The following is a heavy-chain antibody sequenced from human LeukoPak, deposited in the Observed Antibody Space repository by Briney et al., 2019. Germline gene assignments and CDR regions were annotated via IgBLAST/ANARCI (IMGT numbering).Heavy chain of an antibody. CDR3: ARGAAATY. V-gene: IGHV3-64*01. D-gene: IGHD6-13*01. CDR1: GFTFSSYD. CDR2: ISSNGGKT. J-gene: IGHJ4*02. Sequence: GGSLRLSCAASGFTFSSYDMHWVRQAPGKGLEYVSTISSNGGKTNYANSVKGRFTISRDNSKNTLYLQMGSLRADDVAVYYCARGAAATYWGQGTLVTVSS.